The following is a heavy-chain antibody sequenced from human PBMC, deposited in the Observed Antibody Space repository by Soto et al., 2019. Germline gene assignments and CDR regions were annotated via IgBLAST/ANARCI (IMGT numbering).Heavy chain of an antibody. D-gene: IGHD1-26*01. CDR3: ARPPVGATHQAGY. CDR1: GGTFSSYA. V-gene: IGHV1-69*13. Sequence: ASVKVSCKASGGTFSSYAISWVRQAPGQGLEWMGGIIPIFGTANYAQKFQGRVTITADESTSTAYMELSSLRSEDTAVYYCARPPVGATHQAGYWGQGTLVTVSS. CDR2: IIPIFGTA. J-gene: IGHJ4*02.